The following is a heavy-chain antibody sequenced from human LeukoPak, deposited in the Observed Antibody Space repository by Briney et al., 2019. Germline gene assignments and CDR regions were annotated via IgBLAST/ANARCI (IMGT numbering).Heavy chain of an antibody. CDR2: ISWNSGTI. Sequence: GGFLRLSCAASGFTLDDHAMHWVRQAPGKDLEWVSGISWNSGTIAYADSVKGRFTISRDNAKNSLYLQMNSLRAEDTALYYCARESSGYFPSIDCWGQGTLVTVSS. D-gene: IGHD3-22*01. CDR1: GFTLDDHA. J-gene: IGHJ4*02. V-gene: IGHV3-9*01. CDR3: ARESSGYFPSIDC.